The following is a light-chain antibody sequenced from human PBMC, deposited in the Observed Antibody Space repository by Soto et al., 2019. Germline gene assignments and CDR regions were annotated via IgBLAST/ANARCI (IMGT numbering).Light chain of an antibody. CDR2: GAS. J-gene: IGKJ1*01. Sequence: EVVLTQSPATLSVSPGDRATLSCRASQYIGSAVAWYHQKPGQAPRLLIYGASNRATGIPDRFSGSGSGTDFTLTISRLEPEDFAVYYCQQYGSSGTFGQGTKVDIK. CDR1: QYIGSA. CDR3: QQYGSSGT. V-gene: IGKV3-20*01.